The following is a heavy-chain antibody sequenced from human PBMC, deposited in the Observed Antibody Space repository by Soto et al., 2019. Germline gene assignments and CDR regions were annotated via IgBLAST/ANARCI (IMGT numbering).Heavy chain of an antibody. J-gene: IGHJ4*02. V-gene: IGHV4-31*03. CDR1: GGSISSGGYY. D-gene: IGHD3-3*01. CDR3: ARARQNVLRFLEWLSEFDY. CDR2: IYYSGST. Sequence: SETLSLTCTVSGGSISSGGYYWSWIRQHPGKGLEWIGYIYYSGSTYSNPSLKSRVTISVDTSKNQFSLKLSSVTAADTAVYYCARARQNVLRFLEWLSEFDYWGQGTLVTVSS.